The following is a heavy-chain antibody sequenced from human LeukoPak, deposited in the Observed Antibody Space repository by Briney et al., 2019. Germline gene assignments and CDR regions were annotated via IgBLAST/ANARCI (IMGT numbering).Heavy chain of an antibody. J-gene: IGHJ4*02. Sequence: ASVKVSCKASGGTFSNYGISWVRQASGQGLEWLGGIIPIFGTGNYAQKFQDRVTITADESTNTAYMELSSLRSEDTAVYYCARETLGARAHFDYWGQGTLVAVSS. CDR3: ARETLGARAHFDY. CDR1: GGTFSNYG. CDR2: IIPIFGTG. D-gene: IGHD7-27*01. V-gene: IGHV1-69*13.